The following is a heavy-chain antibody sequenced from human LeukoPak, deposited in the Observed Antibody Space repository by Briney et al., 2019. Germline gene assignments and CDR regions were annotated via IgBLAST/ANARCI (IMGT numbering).Heavy chain of an antibody. CDR2: ISRSGSSI. J-gene: IGHJ4*02. CDR1: GFTFSSYE. Sequence: PGGSLRLSCAASGFTFSSYEMNWVRQAPGKGLEWVSYISRSGSSIYYADSVRGRFTISRDNTKNSLYLQMNSLRAEDTAVYYCARDPSGSYYSTFDYWGQGTLVTVSP. D-gene: IGHD1-26*01. V-gene: IGHV3-48*03. CDR3: ARDPSGSYYSTFDY.